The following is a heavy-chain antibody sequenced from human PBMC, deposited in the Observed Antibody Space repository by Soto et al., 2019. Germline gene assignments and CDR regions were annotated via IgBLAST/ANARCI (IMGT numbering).Heavy chain of an antibody. Sequence: QVQLVQSGAEVKKPGASVKVSCKASGNTFTNYDINWVRQATGQGLEYSGWMNPNSGDTAYVQKFQGRVTMTWDTSITTAYMELRSLRSEDTAVYFCARGVKYGAYTRWFDPWGQGTLVTASA. CDR3: ARGVKYGAYTRWFDP. CDR1: GNTFTNYD. J-gene: IGHJ5*02. D-gene: IGHD4-17*01. V-gene: IGHV1-8*01. CDR2: MNPNSGDT.